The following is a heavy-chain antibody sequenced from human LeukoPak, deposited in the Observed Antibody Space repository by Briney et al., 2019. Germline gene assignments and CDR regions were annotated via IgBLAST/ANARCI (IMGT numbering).Heavy chain of an antibody. V-gene: IGHV4-34*01. Sequence: SETLSLTCAVYGGSFSGYYWSWIRQPPGKGLEWIGNIYYGENTYYNPSLKSRVTISIDTSKNQFYLKLSSLTAADTAVYYCARRDDSSGYHKVFDYWGPGALVTVSS. D-gene: IGHD3-22*01. CDR3: ARRDDSSGYHKVFDY. CDR1: GGSFSGYY. CDR2: IYYGENT. J-gene: IGHJ4*02.